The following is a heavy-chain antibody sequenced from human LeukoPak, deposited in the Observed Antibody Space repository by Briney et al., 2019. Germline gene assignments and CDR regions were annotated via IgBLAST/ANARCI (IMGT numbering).Heavy chain of an antibody. Sequence: ASVKVSCKASGYTFTGYYMHWVRQAPGQGLEWMGWINPNSGGTNYAQKFQGRVTMTRDTSISTAYMELSRLRSDDTAVYYCVRTTDGPQPLFDYWGQGTLVTVSS. CDR2: INPNSGGT. D-gene: IGHD4-17*01. J-gene: IGHJ4*02. CDR1: GYTFTGYY. CDR3: VRTTDGPQPLFDY. V-gene: IGHV1-2*02.